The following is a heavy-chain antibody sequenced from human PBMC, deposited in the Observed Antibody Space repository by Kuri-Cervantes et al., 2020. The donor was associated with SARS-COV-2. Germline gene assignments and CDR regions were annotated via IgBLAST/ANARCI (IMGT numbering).Heavy chain of an antibody. CDR3: ARGNSGLVVN. CDR2: MNPDSGNT. CDR1: GYTFTSYD. V-gene: IGHV1-8*01. D-gene: IGHD6-19*01. Sequence: ASVKVSCKASGYTFTSYDINWVRQATGQGLEWMGWMNPDSGNTGYAQKLQGRVTMTTDTSTSTAYMELRSLRSDDTAVYYCARGNSGLVVNWGQGTLVTVSS. J-gene: IGHJ4*02.